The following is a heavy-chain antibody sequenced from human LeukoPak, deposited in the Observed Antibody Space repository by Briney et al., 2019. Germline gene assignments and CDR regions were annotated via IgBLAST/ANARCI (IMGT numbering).Heavy chain of an antibody. J-gene: IGHJ3*02. CDR2: INHSGST. Sequence: SETLSLTCTVSGASISSSSFYWGWIRQPPGKGLEWIGEINHSGSTNYNPSLKSRVTISVDTSKNQFSLKLSSVTVADTAVYYCARGRIVVVVAARRMPAFDIWGQGTMVTVSS. CDR3: ARGRIVVVVAARRMPAFDI. D-gene: IGHD2-15*01. V-gene: IGHV4-39*07. CDR1: GASISSSSFY.